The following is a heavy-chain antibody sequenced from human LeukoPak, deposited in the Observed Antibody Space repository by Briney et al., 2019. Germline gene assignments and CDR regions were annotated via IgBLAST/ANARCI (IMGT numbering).Heavy chain of an antibody. CDR1: GFTFSSYS. CDR3: AKSTRAVMAMMDV. D-gene: IGHD3-16*01. CDR2: ISSGSTYI. V-gene: IGHV3-21*01. J-gene: IGHJ6*04. Sequence: GGSLRLSCAASGFTFSSYSMNWVRQAPGKGLEWVSSISSGSTYIYHADSVKGRFTISRDNAKNSLFLQMNSLRAEDTAVYFCAKSTRAVMAMMDVWGKGTTVTVSS.